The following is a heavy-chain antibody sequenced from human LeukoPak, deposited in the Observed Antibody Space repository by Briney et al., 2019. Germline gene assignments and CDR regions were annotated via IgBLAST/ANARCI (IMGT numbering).Heavy chain of an antibody. CDR3: ARGKFPAVFDY. V-gene: IGHV1-8*01. J-gene: IGHJ4*02. CDR2: MNPNSGNT. Sequence: ASVKVSCKASGYTFTSYDINWVRQATGQGLEWMGWMNPNSGNTVYAQNFQGRVTMTRNTSISTAYMELSSLRSDDTAVYYCARGKFPAVFDYWGQGTLVTVSS. D-gene: IGHD2-21*01. CDR1: GYTFTSYD.